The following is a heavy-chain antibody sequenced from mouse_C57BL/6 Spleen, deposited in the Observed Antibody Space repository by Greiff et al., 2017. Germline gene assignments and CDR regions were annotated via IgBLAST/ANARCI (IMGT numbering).Heavy chain of an antibody. V-gene: IGHV6-3*01. Sequence: EVKLMESGGGLVQPGGSMKLSCVASGFTFSNYWMNWVRQSPEKGLEWVAQIRLKSDNYATHYAESVKGRFTISRDDSKSSVYLQMNNLRAEDTGIYYCTVYYGSSYQYYFDYWGQGTTLTVSS. CDR3: TVYYGSSYQYYFDY. CDR2: IRLKSDNYAT. D-gene: IGHD1-1*01. J-gene: IGHJ2*01. CDR1: GFTFSNYW.